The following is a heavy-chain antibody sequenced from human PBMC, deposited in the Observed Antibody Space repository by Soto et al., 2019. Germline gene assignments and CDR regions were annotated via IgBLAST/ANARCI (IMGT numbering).Heavy chain of an antibody. D-gene: IGHD3-22*01. CDR3: ARDAFDYDATGYHSDY. V-gene: IGHV3-48*02. CDR1: GFTLSNYN. J-gene: IGHJ4*02. Sequence: EVQLVESGGGLVQPGGSLRLSCGASGFTLSNYNMNWVRQAPGKGLEWVSYISSSGSTTYYADSVKGRFTISRDNAKDSLFLQMNSLRDEDTAVYYCARDAFDYDATGYHSDYWGQGTLVTVSS. CDR2: ISSSGSTT.